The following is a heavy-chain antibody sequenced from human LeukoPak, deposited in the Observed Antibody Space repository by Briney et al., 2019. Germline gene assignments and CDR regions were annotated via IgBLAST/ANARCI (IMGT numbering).Heavy chain of an antibody. Sequence: PSETLSLTCTVYGCSISSSSYYWGWMPQPQGKGLEWIGSIYYSGSTYYNPSLKSRVTISVDTSKNQFSLKLSSVTAADTAVYYYEGSGSYRYYYYMDVWGKGTTVTVSS. D-gene: IGHD3-10*01. J-gene: IGHJ6*03. CDR2: IYYSGST. V-gene: IGHV4-39*01. CDR3: EGSGSYRYYYYMDV. CDR1: GCSISSSSYY.